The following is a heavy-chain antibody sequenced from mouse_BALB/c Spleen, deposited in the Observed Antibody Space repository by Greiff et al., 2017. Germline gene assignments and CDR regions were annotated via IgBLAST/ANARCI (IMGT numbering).Heavy chain of an antibody. D-gene: IGHD2-1*01. CDR1: GFTFSSYT. CDR2: ISSGGSYT. Sequence: DVMLVESGGGLVKPGGSLKLSCAASGFTFSSYTMSWVRQTPEKRLEWVATISSGGSYTYYPDSVKGRFTISRDNAKNTLYLQMSSLKSEDTAMYYCTRADGNPWFAYWGQGTLVTVSA. J-gene: IGHJ3*01. V-gene: IGHV5-6-4*01. CDR3: TRADGNPWFAY.